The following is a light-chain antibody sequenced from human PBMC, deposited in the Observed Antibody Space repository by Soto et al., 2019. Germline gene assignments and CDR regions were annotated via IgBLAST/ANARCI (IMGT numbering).Light chain of an antibody. J-gene: IGLJ1*01. CDR3: TSYPSSRTLYV. CDR2: DVR. V-gene: IGLV2-14*01. Sequence: QSVLNKLAYVTGAHGHASSITCTGTSSDVGGYNYVSWYQQHPGKAPKLMIYDVRNRASGASNRFSGSKSGNTASLPISGLQAENEADYYCTSYPSSRTLYVVGTGTKVTVL. CDR1: SSDVGGYNY.